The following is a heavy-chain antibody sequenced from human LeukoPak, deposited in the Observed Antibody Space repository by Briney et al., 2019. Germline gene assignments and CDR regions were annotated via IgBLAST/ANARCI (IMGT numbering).Heavy chain of an antibody. Sequence: GGSLRLSCAASGFTFDDYAMHWVRHAPGKGLEWVSLISGDGGSTYYADSVKGRFTISRDNSKNSLYLQMNSLRTEDTALYYCAKLGGSSSWYYYHYGMDVWGQGTTVTVSS. V-gene: IGHV3-43*02. CDR3: AKLGGSSSWYYYHYGMDV. CDR1: GFTFDDYA. CDR2: ISGDGGST. J-gene: IGHJ6*02. D-gene: IGHD6-13*01.